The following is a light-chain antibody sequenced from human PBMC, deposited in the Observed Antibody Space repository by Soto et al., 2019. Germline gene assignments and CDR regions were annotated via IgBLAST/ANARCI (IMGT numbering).Light chain of an antibody. J-gene: IGKJ1*01. CDR2: KVS. Sequence: DVVMTQSPLSLPVTLGQPASISCRSSQTLVHSDGYTYLSWFQQRPGQSPRRLVYKVSNRDSGVPDRLSGSGSGTYFTLKFDKVEAEDVAFYYCMQCAHGPRTFGQGTKVEIK. CDR1: QTLVHSDGYTY. CDR3: MQCAHGPRT. V-gene: IGKV2-30*02.